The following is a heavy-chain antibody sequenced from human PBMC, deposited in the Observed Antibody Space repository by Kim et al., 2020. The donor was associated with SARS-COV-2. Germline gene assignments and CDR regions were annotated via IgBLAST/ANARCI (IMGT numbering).Heavy chain of an antibody. Sequence: GGSLRLSCAASGFTFSSHWMHWVRQAPGKGPVWVSRIVSDGSSTTYADSVRGRFTISRDNAKSTLYLQMNTLRAEDTAVYYCVRAGSDVAGQAPYYFDYWGQGTLVTVSS. CDR1: GFTFSSHW. D-gene: IGHD6-19*01. CDR3: VRAGSDVAGQAPYYFDY. V-gene: IGHV3-74*01. J-gene: IGHJ4*02. CDR2: IVSDGSST.